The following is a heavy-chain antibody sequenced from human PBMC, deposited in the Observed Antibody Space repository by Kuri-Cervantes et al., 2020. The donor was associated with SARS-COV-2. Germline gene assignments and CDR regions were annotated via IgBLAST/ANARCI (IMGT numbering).Heavy chain of an antibody. CDR3: ARGDLGVTIFGVGAFDI. CDR1: GYTLTSNY. CDR2: IDPSVGTI. V-gene: IGHV1-46*01. Sequence: ASVKVSCKASGYTLTSNYMHWVRQAPGQGLEWMGVIDPSVGTINYAQKFQGRVTITRNTSISTAYMELSSLRSEDTAVYYCARGDLGVTIFGVGAFDIWGQGTMVTVSS. D-gene: IGHD3-3*01. J-gene: IGHJ3*02.